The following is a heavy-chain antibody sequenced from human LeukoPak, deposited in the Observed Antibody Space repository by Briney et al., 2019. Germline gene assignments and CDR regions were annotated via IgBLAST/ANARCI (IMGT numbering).Heavy chain of an antibody. CDR1: GGSLSGYY. D-gene: IGHD2-15*01. Sequence: SETLSLTSAVYGGSLSGYYWSWIRQPPGKGLEWIGEINNSGSTNYNPSLKSRVTISVDTSKNQFSLKLSSVTAADTAVYYCARPGYCSGGSCYYYYGLDVWGQGTTVTVSS. CDR2: INNSGST. J-gene: IGHJ6*02. V-gene: IGHV4-34*01. CDR3: ARPGYCSGGSCYYYYGLDV.